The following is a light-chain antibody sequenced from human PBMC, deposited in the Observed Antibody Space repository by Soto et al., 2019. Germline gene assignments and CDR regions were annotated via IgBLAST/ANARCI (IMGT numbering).Light chain of an antibody. J-gene: IGLJ1*01. V-gene: IGLV2-14*01. CDR3: SSYTSSSTLV. Sequence: QSALTKPASVSGSPGQSITISCTGTSSDVGGYNYVSWYQQHPGKAPKLMIYDVSNRPSGVSNRFSGSKSGNTASLTISGLQAEDEADYYCSSYTSSSTLVVGTGTKLTVL. CDR1: SSDVGGYNY. CDR2: DVS.